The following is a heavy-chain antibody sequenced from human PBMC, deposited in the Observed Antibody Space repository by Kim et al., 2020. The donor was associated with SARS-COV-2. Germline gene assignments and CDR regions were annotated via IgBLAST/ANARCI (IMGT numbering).Heavy chain of an antibody. V-gene: IGHV1-69*13. CDR3: AREYYDILTGYYDGDYYYGMDV. CDR1: GGTFSSYA. J-gene: IGHJ6*02. Sequence: SVKVSCKASGGTFSSYAISWVRQAPGQGLEWMGGIIPIFGTANYAQKFQGRVTITADESTSTAYMELSSLRSEDTAVYYCAREYYDILTGYYDGDYYYGMDVWDQGTTVTVSS. CDR2: IIPIFGTA. D-gene: IGHD3-9*01.